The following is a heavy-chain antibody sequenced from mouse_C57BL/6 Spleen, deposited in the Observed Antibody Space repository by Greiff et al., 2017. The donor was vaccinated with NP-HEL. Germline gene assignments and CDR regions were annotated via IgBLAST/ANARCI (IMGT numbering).Heavy chain of an antibody. CDR2: IYPSDSET. V-gene: IGHV1-61*01. J-gene: IGHJ4*01. Sequence: QVQLKQPGAELVRPGSSVKLSCKASGYTFTSYWMDWVKQRPGQGLEWIGNIYPSDSETHYNQKFKDKATLTVDKSSSTAYMQLSSLTSEDSAVYYCARGGSYGSSPYAMDYWGQGTSVTVSS. D-gene: IGHD1-1*01. CDR1: GYTFTSYW. CDR3: ARGGSYGSSPYAMDY.